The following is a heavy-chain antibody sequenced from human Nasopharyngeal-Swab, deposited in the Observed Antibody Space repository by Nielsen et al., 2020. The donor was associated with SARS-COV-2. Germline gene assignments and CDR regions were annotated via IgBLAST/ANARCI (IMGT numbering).Heavy chain of an antibody. CDR3: ARDFDKTGD. D-gene: IGHD7-27*01. CDR2: INSDGSRT. J-gene: IGHJ4*02. V-gene: IGHV3-74*01. CDR1: GFTFSDSW. Sequence: GESLKIYCAVSGFTFSDSWMHWVRQAPGKGLVWVSRINSDGSRTGHADSVKGRFTVSRDNAKNTVYLQMNSLRAEDTAVYYCARDFDKTGDWGQGTLVTVSS.